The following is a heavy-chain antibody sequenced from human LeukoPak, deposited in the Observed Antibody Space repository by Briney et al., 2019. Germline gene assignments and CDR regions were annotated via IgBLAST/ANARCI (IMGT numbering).Heavy chain of an antibody. J-gene: IGHJ5*02. CDR2: VFPKTGDT. Sequence: GASVKVSCKASGYTFTDYAIHWLRQAPGQGLEWMGRVFPKTGDTKCAQKFQGRVTMTWDTSITTTYMGLSRLNSDDTAMFYCARGVGRWPEWRFDPWGQGTLVTVSS. V-gene: IGHV1-2*06. CDR1: GYTFTDYA. D-gene: IGHD3-3*01. CDR3: ARGVGRWPEWRFDP.